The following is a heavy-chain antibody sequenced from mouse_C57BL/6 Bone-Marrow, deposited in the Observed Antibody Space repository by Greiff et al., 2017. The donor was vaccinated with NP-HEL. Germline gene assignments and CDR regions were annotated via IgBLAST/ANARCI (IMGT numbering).Heavy chain of an antibody. CDR3: ATKSYGNYQDWYFDV. Sequence: QVQLQQPGAELVKPGASVKVSCKASGYTFTSYWMHWVKQRPGQGLEWIGRIHPSASDTNSNQKFKGKATLTVDKSAITAYMQLSSLTSEDSAVYYGATKSYGNYQDWYFDVWGTGTTGTVAS. J-gene: IGHJ1*03. CDR1: GYTFTSYW. D-gene: IGHD2-10*02. CDR2: IHPSASDT. V-gene: IGHV1-74*01.